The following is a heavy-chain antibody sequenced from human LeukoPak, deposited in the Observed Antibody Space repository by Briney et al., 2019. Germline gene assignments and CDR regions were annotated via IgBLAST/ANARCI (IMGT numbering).Heavy chain of an antibody. Sequence: GGSLRLSCVASGFTFSVHGMHWVRQAPGKGLEWVAVIWYDGSNKYYADSVKGRFTISRDNSKNTLYLQMNSLRAEDTAVYYCARDSAAAGTFDYWGQGTLVTVSS. CDR2: IWYDGSNK. CDR1: GFTFSVHG. CDR3: ARDSAAAGTFDY. V-gene: IGHV3-33*08. D-gene: IGHD6-13*01. J-gene: IGHJ4*02.